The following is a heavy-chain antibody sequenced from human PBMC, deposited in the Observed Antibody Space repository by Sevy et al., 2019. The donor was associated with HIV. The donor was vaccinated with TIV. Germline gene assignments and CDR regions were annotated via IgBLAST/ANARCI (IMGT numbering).Heavy chain of an antibody. CDR1: GFTFADYS. D-gene: IGHD2-8*01. Sequence: GGSLRLSCAASGFTFADYSMHWVRQAPGKGLEWVSVITWDGGDAYYAKSVEGRFTISRDNGKDSLHLQMNGLRPDDTGLYYCAKGRGVGYGHGTGSGSPDLWGPGTLVTVSS. V-gene: IGHV3-43D*03. CDR2: ITWDGGDA. J-gene: IGHJ5*02. CDR3: AKGRGVGYGHGTGSGSPDL.